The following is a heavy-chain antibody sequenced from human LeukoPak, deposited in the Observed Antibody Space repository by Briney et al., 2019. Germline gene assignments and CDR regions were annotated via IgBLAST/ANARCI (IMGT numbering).Heavy chain of an antibody. CDR3: ARAQTGRRGGIDY. CDR2: INHSGST. V-gene: IGHV4-34*09. Sequence: SETLSLTCAVYGGSFSGYYWSWIRQPPGKGLEWIGEINHSGSTNYNPSLKSRVTISVDTSKNQFSLKLSSVTAADTAVYYCARAQTGRRGGIDYWGQGTLVTVSS. CDR1: GGSFSGYY. D-gene: IGHD3-16*01. J-gene: IGHJ4*02.